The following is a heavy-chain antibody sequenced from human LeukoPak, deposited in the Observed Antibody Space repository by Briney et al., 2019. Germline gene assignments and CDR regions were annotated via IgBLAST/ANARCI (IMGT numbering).Heavy chain of an antibody. CDR2: INSVGSST. D-gene: IGHD4-23*01. J-gene: IGHJ4*02. Sequence: GGSLRLSCAASGFTFTTYWMHWVRQAPGEGLVWVSRINSVGSSTTYADSVKGQFTISRDNAKNTLYLQMNSLRAEDTAVYYCARTRYGGNNYFDYWGRGTLVTVSS. CDR3: ARTRYGGNNYFDY. V-gene: IGHV3-74*01. CDR1: GFTFTTYW.